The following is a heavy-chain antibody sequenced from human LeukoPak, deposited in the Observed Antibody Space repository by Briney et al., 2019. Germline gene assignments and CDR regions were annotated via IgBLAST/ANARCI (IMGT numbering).Heavy chain of an antibody. V-gene: IGHV7-4-1*02. CDR1: GYTFTTYA. CDR2: INTNTGNP. J-gene: IGHJ6*03. CDR3: ASGRSSWYSSWYYYYMDV. D-gene: IGHD6-13*01. Sequence: GASVKVSCKASGYTFTTYAMNWVRQAPGQGLEWMGWINTNTGNPTYAQGFTGRFVFSLDTSVSTAYLQISSLKAEDTAVYYCASGRSSWYSSWYYYYMDVWGKGTTVTVSS.